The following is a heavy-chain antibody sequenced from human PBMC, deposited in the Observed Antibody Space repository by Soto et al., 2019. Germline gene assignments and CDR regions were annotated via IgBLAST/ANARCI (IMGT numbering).Heavy chain of an antibody. D-gene: IGHD3-10*01. V-gene: IGHV4-59*12. CDR2: IYYSGST. J-gene: IGHJ6*02. CDR1: GGSISSYY. Sequence: SETLSLTCTVSGGSISSYYWSWIRQPPGKGLEWIGYIYYSGSTNYNPSLKSRVTISVDRSKNQFSLKLSSVTAADTAVYYCARDGRFGELFHYYGMDVWGQGTTVTVSS. CDR3: ARDGRFGELFHYYGMDV.